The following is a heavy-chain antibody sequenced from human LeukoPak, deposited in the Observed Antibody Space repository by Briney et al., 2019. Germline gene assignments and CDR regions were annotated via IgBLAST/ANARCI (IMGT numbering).Heavy chain of an antibody. D-gene: IGHD2-21*02. V-gene: IGHV4-34*01. CDR2: INHSGRT. CDR3: ARGILVTATFSYYHRMDV. Sequence: SETLSLTCAVYGGSFSDYKSRWSWIRQSPGKGLEWIGDINHSGRTNYNPSLKSRVTISLDVSKSQFSLRLTSVTAADTAAYYCARGILVTATFSYYHRMDVWGRGTTVSVSS. J-gene: IGHJ6*02. CDR1: GGSFSDYK.